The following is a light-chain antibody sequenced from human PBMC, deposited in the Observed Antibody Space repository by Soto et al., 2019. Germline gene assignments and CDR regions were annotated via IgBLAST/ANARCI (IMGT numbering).Light chain of an antibody. CDR3: QVWDSGSAHVV. V-gene: IGLV3-21*04. J-gene: IGLJ2*01. Sequence: SYELTQPPSVSMAPGKTASISCGGNNIGSKGVHWYQQKPGQAPVLVIYSDTDLPPVIPERFAGSNASNLATLTISSVEAWDGADYCCQVWDSGSAHVVFGGGTALTV. CDR1: NIGSKG. CDR2: SDT.